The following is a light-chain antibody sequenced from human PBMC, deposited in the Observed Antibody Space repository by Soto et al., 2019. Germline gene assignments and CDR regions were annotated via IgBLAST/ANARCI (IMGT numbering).Light chain of an antibody. V-gene: IGKV3-15*01. CDR2: GAS. CDR3: QQYNNWPWT. J-gene: IGKJ1*01. CDR1: QSISGA. Sequence: EIVMTQSPATLSVSPGGRATLSCRASQSISGALAWDQQKPGQAPRLLIYGASTRATSFPARFSGSGSGTDFTLTISSLQSEDFAVYYCQQYNNWPWTFGQGTKVEI.